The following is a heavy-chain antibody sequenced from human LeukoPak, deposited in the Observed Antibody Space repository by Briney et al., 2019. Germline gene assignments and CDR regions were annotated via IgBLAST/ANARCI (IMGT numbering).Heavy chain of an antibody. Sequence: GGSLRLSCAASGFTFSSYGMHWVRQAPGKGLEWVAVISYDGSNKYYADSVKGRFTIFRDNSKNTLYLQMNSLRAEDTAVYYCAKFGGSYYPLTHWGQGTLVTVSS. CDR2: ISYDGSNK. V-gene: IGHV3-30*18. J-gene: IGHJ4*02. CDR3: AKFGGSYYPLTH. D-gene: IGHD1-26*01. CDR1: GFTFSSYG.